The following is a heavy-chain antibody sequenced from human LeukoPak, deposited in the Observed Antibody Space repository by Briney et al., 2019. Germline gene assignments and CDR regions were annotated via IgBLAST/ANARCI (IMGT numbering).Heavy chain of an antibody. J-gene: IGHJ4*02. CDR1: GFTFSRYE. Sequence: GGSLRLSCAASGFTFSRYEMNWVRQAPGKGLEWVSYISSSGSTIYYADSVKGRFTISRDNAKNSLYLQMNSLRAEDTAVYYCARGGDTTYYYGSGSYSDFDYWGQGTLVTVSS. D-gene: IGHD3-10*01. V-gene: IGHV3-48*03. CDR2: ISSSGSTI. CDR3: ARGGDTTYYYGSGSYSDFDY.